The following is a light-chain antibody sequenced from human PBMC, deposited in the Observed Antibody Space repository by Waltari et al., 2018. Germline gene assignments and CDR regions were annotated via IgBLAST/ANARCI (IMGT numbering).Light chain of an antibody. Sequence: VVCQSPPSLPVTPGGPAAIPCRPRQRLLHSKGYTYLDLSLQTPGQSPQVLIYCGSNRASRVPYRFSGSGSGTDVTLKSSRVEAEDVGVYCCMQALQTPRTFGQATRLEI. CDR1: QRLLHSKGYTY. J-gene: IGKJ5*01. CDR2: CGS. CDR3: MQALQTPRT. V-gene: IGKV2-28*01.